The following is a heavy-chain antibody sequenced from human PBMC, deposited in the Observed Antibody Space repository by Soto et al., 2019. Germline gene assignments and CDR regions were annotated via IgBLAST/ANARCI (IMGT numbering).Heavy chain of an antibody. V-gene: IGHV4-59*01. CDR1: GGSISSYY. J-gene: IGHJ4*02. CDR3: ARVDTAMARYFDY. D-gene: IGHD5-18*01. CDR2: IYYSGST. Sequence: SETLSLTCTVSGGSISSYYWSWIRQPPGKGLEWIGYIYYSGSTNYNPSLKSRVTISVDTSKNRFSLKLSSVTAADTAVYYCARVDTAMARYFDYWGQGTLVTVSS.